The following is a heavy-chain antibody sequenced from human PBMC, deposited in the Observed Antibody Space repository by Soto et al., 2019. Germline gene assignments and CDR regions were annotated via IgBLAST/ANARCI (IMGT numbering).Heavy chain of an antibody. CDR3: ARDRTLPYSRDWFDP. D-gene: IGHD2-15*01. Sequence: SETLSLTCAVYGGSFSGYYWSWIRQPPGKGLEWIGETNHSGSTNYNPSLKSRVTISVDTSKNQFSLKLSSVTAADTAVYYCARDRTLPYSRDWFDPWGQGTLVTVSS. V-gene: IGHV4-34*01. J-gene: IGHJ5*02. CDR2: TNHSGST. CDR1: GGSFSGYY.